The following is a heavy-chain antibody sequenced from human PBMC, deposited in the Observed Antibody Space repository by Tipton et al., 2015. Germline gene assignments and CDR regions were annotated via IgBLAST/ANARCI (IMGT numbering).Heavy chain of an antibody. CDR1: DGSISAYY. Sequence: TLSLTCTVSDGSISAYYWSWIRQPPGKGLEWIGFIYYSGTSIYSPSLEGRVTISVDTSKNQFSLMLSSVTAADTAIYYCARSEVGDFDSWGQGTLVTVSS. D-gene: IGHD1-26*01. V-gene: IGHV4-59*08. CDR3: ARSEVGDFDS. J-gene: IGHJ4*02. CDR2: IYYSGTS.